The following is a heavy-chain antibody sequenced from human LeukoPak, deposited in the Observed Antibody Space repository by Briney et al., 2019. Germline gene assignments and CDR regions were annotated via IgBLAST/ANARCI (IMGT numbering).Heavy chain of an antibody. CDR1: GGSISSSSYY. CDR3: ARSPKITKWYGEPPGGYDY. D-gene: IGHD3-10*01. Sequence: SETLSLTCTVSGGSISSSSYYWGWIRQHPGKGLEWIGYIYYSGSTYYNPSLKSRVTISVDPSKSQFSLKLSSVTAADTAVYYCARSPKITKWYGEPPGGYDYWGQGTLATVSS. J-gene: IGHJ4*02. CDR2: IYYSGST. V-gene: IGHV4-31*03.